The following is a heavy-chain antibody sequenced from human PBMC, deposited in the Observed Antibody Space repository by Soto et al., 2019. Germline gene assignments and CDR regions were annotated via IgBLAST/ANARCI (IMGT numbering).Heavy chain of an antibody. CDR3: ARGRYGDY. CDR1: GDAFTTYG. D-gene: IGHD1-1*01. Sequence: QVHLVQSGAEVKKPGASVKVSCKGSGDAFTTYGITWVRQAPGQGLEWMGWISAHNGNTNYAQKLQGRVTVTRDTSTSTAYMELRSLRSDDTAVYYCARGRYGDYWGQGALVTVSS. CDR2: ISAHNGNT. J-gene: IGHJ4*02. V-gene: IGHV1-18*01.